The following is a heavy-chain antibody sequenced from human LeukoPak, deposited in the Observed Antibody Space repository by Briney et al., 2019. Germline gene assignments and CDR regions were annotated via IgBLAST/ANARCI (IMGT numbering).Heavy chain of an antibody. CDR2: IIPILHTA. D-gene: IGHD4-17*01. V-gene: IGHV1-69*04. Sequence: SVKVSCQTSQGTFSSYAVSGVRQAPVPGLNWMGRIIPILHTANYAQKFQGRVTITADTSTNTAYMELSSLRSEDTAMYYCARGPYNDYGWFDPWGQGTLLTVSS. J-gene: IGHJ5*02. CDR1: QGTFSSYA. CDR3: ARGPYNDYGWFDP.